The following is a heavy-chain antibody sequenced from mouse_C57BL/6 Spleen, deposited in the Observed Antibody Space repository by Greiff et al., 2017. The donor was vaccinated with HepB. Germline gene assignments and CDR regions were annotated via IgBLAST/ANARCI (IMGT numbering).Heavy chain of an antibody. V-gene: IGHV5-4*01. Sequence: DVQLVESGGGLVKPGGSLKLSCAASGFTFSSYAMSWVRQTPEKRLEWVATISDGGSYTYYPDNVKGRFTISRDNAKNNLYLQMSHLKSEDTAMYYCARDRELGQNYAMDYWGQGTSVTVSS. J-gene: IGHJ4*01. CDR3: ARDRELGQNYAMDY. CDR2: ISDGGSYT. CDR1: GFTFSSYA. D-gene: IGHD4-1*01.